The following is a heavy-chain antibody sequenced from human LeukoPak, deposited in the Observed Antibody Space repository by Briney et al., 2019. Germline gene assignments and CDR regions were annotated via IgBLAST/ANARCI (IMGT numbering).Heavy chain of an antibody. Sequence: HPGGSLRLSCAASGFTFSSYGMHWVRQAPGKGLEWVAVIWYDGSNKYYADSVKGRFTISRDNAKNSLYLQMNSLRAEDTAIYYCAGQIDIDGYNYESRLGGFDIWGQGTMVTVS. CDR2: IWYDGSNK. J-gene: IGHJ3*02. CDR3: AGQIDIDGYNYESRLGGFDI. D-gene: IGHD5-24*01. V-gene: IGHV3-33*03. CDR1: GFTFSSYG.